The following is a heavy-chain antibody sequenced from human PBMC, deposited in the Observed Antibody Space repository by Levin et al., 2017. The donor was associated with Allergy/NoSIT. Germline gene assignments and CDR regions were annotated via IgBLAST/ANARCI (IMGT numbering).Heavy chain of an antibody. Sequence: ASVKVSCKASGYTFTSYAMHWVRQAPGQRLEWMGWINAGNGNTKYSQKFQGRVTITRDTSASTAYMELSSLRSEDTAVYCCARPSLGAAYAFDIWGQGSMVTVSS. V-gene: IGHV1-3*01. CDR3: ARPSLGAAYAFDI. CDR1: GYTFTSYA. J-gene: IGHJ3*02. D-gene: IGHD2-15*01. CDR2: INAGNGNT.